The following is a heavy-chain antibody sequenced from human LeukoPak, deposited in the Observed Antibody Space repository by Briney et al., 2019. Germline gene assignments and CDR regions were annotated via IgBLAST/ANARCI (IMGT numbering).Heavy chain of an antibody. V-gene: IGHV1-2*02. D-gene: IGHD3-3*01. CDR1: GYTFTGYY. CDR2: INPNSGGT. Sequence: ASVKVSCKASGYTFTGYYMHWVRQAPGQGLEWMGWINPNSGGTNYAQKFQGRVTMTRDTSISTAYMELSRLRSDDTAVYYCAREYYDFWSGYYTGMVYWGQGTLVTVSS. CDR3: AREYYDFWSGYYTGMVY. J-gene: IGHJ4*02.